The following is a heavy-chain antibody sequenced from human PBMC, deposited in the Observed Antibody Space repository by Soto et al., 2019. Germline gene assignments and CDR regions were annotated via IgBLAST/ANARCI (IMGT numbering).Heavy chain of an antibody. D-gene: IGHD6-19*01. CDR3: AKDSGSGWYGVLDY. Sequence: QVQLVESGGGVVQPGRSLRLSCAASGFTFSSYGMHWVRQAPGKGLEWVAVISYDGSNKYYADSVKGRFTISRDNSKNTLYLQMNSLRAEDTAVYYCAKDSGSGWYGVLDYWGQGTLVTVSS. CDR1: GFTFSSYG. J-gene: IGHJ4*02. V-gene: IGHV3-30*18. CDR2: ISYDGSNK.